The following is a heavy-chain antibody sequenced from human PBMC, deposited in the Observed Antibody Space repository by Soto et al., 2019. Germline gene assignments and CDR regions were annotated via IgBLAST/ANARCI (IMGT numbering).Heavy chain of an antibody. Sequence: QVQLVQSGAEVKKPGSSVKVSCKASGGTFSSYAISWVRQAPGQGLEWMGGIIPIFGTANYAQKFQGRVTITADESTSTAYMELSSLRSEDTAVYYCASDSSPKGATEFGYRYWGQGTLVTVSS. CDR2: IIPIFGTA. CDR3: ASDSSPKGATEFGYRY. V-gene: IGHV1-69*01. CDR1: GGTFSSYA. D-gene: IGHD1-26*01. J-gene: IGHJ4*02.